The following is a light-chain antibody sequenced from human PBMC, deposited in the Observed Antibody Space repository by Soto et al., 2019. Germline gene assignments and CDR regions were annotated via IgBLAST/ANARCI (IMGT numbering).Light chain of an antibody. CDR1: SSDIGDWNY. J-gene: IGLJ1*01. Sequence: QSVLTQPPSASGSPGQSVTISCTGTSSDIGDWNYVSWYHQHPGKPPKLMIYDVSKRPSGVPDRFSGSKSGNTASLTVSGLQAEDEADYYCSSYAGSNNYVFGTGTKLTVL. V-gene: IGLV2-8*01. CDR3: SSYAGSNNYV. CDR2: DVS.